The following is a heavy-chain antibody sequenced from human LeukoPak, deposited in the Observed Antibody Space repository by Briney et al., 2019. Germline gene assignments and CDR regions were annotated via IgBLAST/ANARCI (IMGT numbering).Heavy chain of an antibody. V-gene: IGHV3-48*03. CDR2: ISSSGSDI. D-gene: IGHD1-26*01. CDR3: ARLRVVWDLDDAFDI. CDR1: GFTFSNHE. J-gene: IGHJ3*02. Sequence: GGSLRLSCAASGFTFSNHEMHWVRQAPGKGLEWVSYISSSGSDIYYADSVKGRFTISRDNAKNSLYLQMNSLRAEDTALYYCARLRVVWDLDDAFDIWGQGTMVIVSS.